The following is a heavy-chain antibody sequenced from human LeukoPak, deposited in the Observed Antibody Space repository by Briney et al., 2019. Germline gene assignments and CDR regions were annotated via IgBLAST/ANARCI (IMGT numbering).Heavy chain of an antibody. CDR2: IYSRGST. V-gene: IGHV4-59*01. D-gene: IGHD1-14*01. Sequence: PSETLSLTCNVSGASMKTYYWTWIPQPPGKGLEYVGSIYSRGSTNYNPSLKSRVTLSVDTSKNQFSLRLRSPTAADTAVYYCARVTEGNHLHLFYLDSWGQGTLVTVSS. CDR1: GASMKTYY. CDR3: ARVTEGNHLHLFYLDS. J-gene: IGHJ4*02.